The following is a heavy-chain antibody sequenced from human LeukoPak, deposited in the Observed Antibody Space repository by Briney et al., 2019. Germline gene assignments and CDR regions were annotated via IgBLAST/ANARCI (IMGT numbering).Heavy chain of an antibody. V-gene: IGHV4-31*03. Sequence: SQTLSLTCTVSGASISSGGHYWNWIRQHPGKGLEWIGYVYYSGSTFYNPSLRSRLSISLDTSKNQFSLEMTSVTAADTAVYYCAEAGSVIAMDSWGQGTPVTVSS. CDR3: AEAGSVIAMDS. CDR1: GASISSGGHY. CDR2: VYYSGST. J-gene: IGHJ1*01. D-gene: IGHD3/OR15-3a*01.